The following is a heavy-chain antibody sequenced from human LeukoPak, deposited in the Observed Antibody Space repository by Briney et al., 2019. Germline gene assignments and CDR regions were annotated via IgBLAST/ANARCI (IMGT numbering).Heavy chain of an antibody. CDR1: GFTFSGSA. CDR3: AAPRASTYYYGMDV. V-gene: IGHV3-73*01. J-gene: IGHJ6*02. Sequence: GGSLRLSCAASGFTFSGSAMHWVRQASGKGLEWVGRIRSKANSYATAYAASVKDRFTISRDDLKNTAYLQMNSLKTEDTAVYYCAAPRASTYYYGMDVWGQGTTVTVSS. CDR2: IRSKANSYAT. D-gene: IGHD1-1*01.